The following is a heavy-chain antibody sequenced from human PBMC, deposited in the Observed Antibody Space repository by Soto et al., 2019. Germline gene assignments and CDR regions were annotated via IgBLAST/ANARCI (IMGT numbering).Heavy chain of an antibody. CDR1: GFTFSSYW. CDR3: ARGASSGWYFNSAVDDEFDP. D-gene: IGHD6-19*01. CDR2: INSDGSST. V-gene: IGHV3-74*01. Sequence: GGSLRLSCAASGFTFSSYWMHWVRQAPGKGLVWVSRINSDGSSTSYADSVKGRFTISRDNAKNTLYLQMNSLRAEDTAVYYCARGASSGWYFNSAVDDEFDPWGQGTQVTVSS. J-gene: IGHJ5*02.